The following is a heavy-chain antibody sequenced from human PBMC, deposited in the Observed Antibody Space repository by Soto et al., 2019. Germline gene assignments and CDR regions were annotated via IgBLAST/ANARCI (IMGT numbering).Heavy chain of an antibody. J-gene: IGHJ5*02. CDR3: ARDWHGAEGFEP. CDR1: GYTFSTYG. V-gene: IGHV1-18*01. D-gene: IGHD3-10*01. CDR2: IGADNGDT. Sequence: QVQLVQSGAEVKKPGASVKVSCKASGYTFSTYGFSWVRQAPGQGLEWMGWIGADNGDTNYAQNFQGRVTMTTDTSTTTSYMELRCLTSDHTGVYFCARDWHGAEGFEPWGQGTLVTASS.